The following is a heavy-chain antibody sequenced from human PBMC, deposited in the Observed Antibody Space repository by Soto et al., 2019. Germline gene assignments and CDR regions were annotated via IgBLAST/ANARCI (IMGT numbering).Heavy chain of an antibody. J-gene: IGHJ4*02. CDR1: GYTFTSYA. CDR3: ARVPVYRDSLAGPTY. CDR2: INAGNGNT. V-gene: IGHV1-3*01. Sequence: ASVKVSCKASGYTFTSYAMHWVRQAPGQRLEWMGWINAGNGNTKYSQKFQGRFTISRDNAKKSLYLEMNNLRPEDTAVYYCARVPVYRDSLAGPTYWGQGTPVTVSS. D-gene: IGHD2-21*01.